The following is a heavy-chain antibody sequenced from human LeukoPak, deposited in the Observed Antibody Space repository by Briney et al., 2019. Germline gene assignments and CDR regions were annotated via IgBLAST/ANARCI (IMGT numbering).Heavy chain of an antibody. D-gene: IGHD6-13*01. J-gene: IGHJ4*02. V-gene: IGHV4-59*08. CDR3: ASRYSSSWFPFDY. CDR2: LYNSGST. Sequence: SETLSLTCTVSGGSISNYYWSWIRQPPGKGLEWIGTLYNSGSTTYNPSLKSRITISVDTSKNQFSLKLSSVTAADTAVYYCASRYSSSWFPFDYWGQGTLVTVSS. CDR1: GGSISNYY.